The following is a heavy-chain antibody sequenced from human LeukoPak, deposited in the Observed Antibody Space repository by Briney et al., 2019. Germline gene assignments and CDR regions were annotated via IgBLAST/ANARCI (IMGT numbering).Heavy chain of an antibody. Sequence: VGSLRLSCAASGFTFSSYGMHWVRQAPGKGLERVAVIWYDGSNKYSAASVKGRFTISRDNSKNTLYLQMNSLRAEDTAVYYCARVGGYDFWSGVDYWGQGTLVTVSS. CDR1: GFTFSSYG. J-gene: IGHJ4*02. CDR3: ARVGGYDFWSGVDY. D-gene: IGHD3-3*01. V-gene: IGHV3-33*01. CDR2: IWYDGSNK.